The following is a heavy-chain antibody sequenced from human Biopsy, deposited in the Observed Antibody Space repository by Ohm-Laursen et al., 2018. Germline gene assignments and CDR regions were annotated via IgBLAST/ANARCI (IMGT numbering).Heavy chain of an antibody. J-gene: IGHJ5*02. V-gene: IGHV4-39*01. CDR3: ARHPTGFWFDP. Sequence: TLSLTCAVSAASVSGGTFSWALLRQPPGEGLGWVGSIYNTETTSYNPSLKSRVTISVDTSTNQFSLKVSSVTAADTALYFCARHPTGFWFDPWGHGTLVTVSS. CDR2: IYNTETT. CDR1: AASVSGGTFS.